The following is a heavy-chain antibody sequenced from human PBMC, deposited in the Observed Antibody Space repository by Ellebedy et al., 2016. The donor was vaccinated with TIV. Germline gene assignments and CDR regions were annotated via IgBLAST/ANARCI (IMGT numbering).Heavy chain of an antibody. J-gene: IGHJ6*02. CDR3: ARVLRATSGMDV. CDR2: INPDSGGT. D-gene: IGHD4/OR15-4a*01. CDR1: GYVFTAYY. V-gene: IGHV1-2*02. Sequence: ASVKVSCKTSGYVFTAYYIHWVRQAPGQGLEWMGWINPDSGGTNLPQKFQGGITMTRDTSVNTAYMELTRLQSDDTAVYYCARVLRATSGMDVWGQGTTVIVS.